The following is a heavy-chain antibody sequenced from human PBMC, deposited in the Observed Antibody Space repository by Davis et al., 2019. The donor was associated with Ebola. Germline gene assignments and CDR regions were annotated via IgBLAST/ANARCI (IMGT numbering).Heavy chain of an antibody. CDR3: ARDGYSNDWGDY. Sequence: GGSLRLSCAASGLAASGLTFSDSGMHWVRQAPGKGLEWVAFIRRDGSNKYYADSVKGRFTISRDNSKNTLYLQMNSLRDEDTAVYYCARDGYSNDWGDYWGQGTLVTVSS. V-gene: IGHV3-30*02. D-gene: IGHD6-19*01. CDR1: GLTFSDSG. CDR2: IRRDGSNK. J-gene: IGHJ4*02.